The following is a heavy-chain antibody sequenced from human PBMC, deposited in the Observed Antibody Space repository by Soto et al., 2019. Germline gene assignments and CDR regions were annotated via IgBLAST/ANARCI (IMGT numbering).Heavy chain of an antibody. V-gene: IGHV3-23*01. CDR2: ISGSGGST. Sequence: EVQLLESGGGLVQPGGSLRLSCAASGFTFSSYAMSWVRQAPGKGLEWVSAISGSGGSTYYADSVKGRFTISRDNSKNTLYLQMNSLRAEDTAVYYCAKRGDYYGSGSYPYGMDVWGQGTTVTVSS. CDR3: AKRGDYYGSGSYPYGMDV. J-gene: IGHJ6*02. CDR1: GFTFSSYA. D-gene: IGHD3-10*01.